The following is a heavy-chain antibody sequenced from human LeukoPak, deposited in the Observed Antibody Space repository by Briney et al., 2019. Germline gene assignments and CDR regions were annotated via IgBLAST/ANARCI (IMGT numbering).Heavy chain of an antibody. CDR3: AREAGTGDY. Sequence: GGSLRLSCAASGFTFSSYWMRWVRQAPGRGLEWVANIKQDGSEKYFVDSVKGRFTISRDNAKNSLYLQMNSLRAEDTAVYYCAREAGTGDYRGQGTLVTVSS. D-gene: IGHD6-13*01. CDR2: IKQDGSEK. V-gene: IGHV3-7*01. CDR1: GFTFSSYW. J-gene: IGHJ4*02.